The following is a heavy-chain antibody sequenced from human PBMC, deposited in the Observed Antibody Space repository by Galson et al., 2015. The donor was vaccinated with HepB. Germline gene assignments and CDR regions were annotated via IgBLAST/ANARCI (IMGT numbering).Heavy chain of an antibody. V-gene: IGHV4-59*08. CDR1: GGSISDYY. D-gene: IGHD3-10*01. CDR2: IYDSGST. CDR3: ARLPDFGEHFDY. J-gene: IGHJ4*02. Sequence: QVQLQESGPGLVHPSETLSLTCTVSGGSISDYYWSWMRQPPGKGLEWMGYIYDSGSTNYNPSLKSRVTISLETSKKQFSLNLTSVTAADTAVYYCARLPDFGEHFDYWGEGTLVTVSS.